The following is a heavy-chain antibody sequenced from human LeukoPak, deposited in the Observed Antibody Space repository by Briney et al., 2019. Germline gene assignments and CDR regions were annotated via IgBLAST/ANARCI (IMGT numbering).Heavy chain of an antibody. J-gene: IGHJ4*02. CDR1: GGSISRGGYY. Sequence: PSQTLSLTCTVSGGSISRGGYYWSWIRPHPGKGLEGIGYIYYSGSTYYNPSLKSRVTISVDTFKNQFSLKLSSVTAADTAVYYCARAQGYDFWSGYSFFDYWGQGTLVTVSS. CDR2: IYYSGST. D-gene: IGHD3-3*01. CDR3: ARAQGYDFWSGYSFFDY. V-gene: IGHV4-31*03.